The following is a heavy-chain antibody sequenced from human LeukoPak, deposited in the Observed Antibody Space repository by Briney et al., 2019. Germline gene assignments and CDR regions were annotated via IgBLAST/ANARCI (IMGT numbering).Heavy chain of an antibody. CDR3: VTELGIGGFDI. J-gene: IGHJ3*02. CDR1: GLTFSLYS. D-gene: IGHD7-27*01. Sequence: PGGSLRLSCSASGLTFSLYSMHWVRQAPGKGLEYVSGISTNGGSTYYADSVKGRFTISRDNSKNTLYLQTSTLRAEDTSVYYCVTELGIGGFDIWGQGTMVTVSS. CDR2: ISTNGGST. V-gene: IGHV3-64D*06.